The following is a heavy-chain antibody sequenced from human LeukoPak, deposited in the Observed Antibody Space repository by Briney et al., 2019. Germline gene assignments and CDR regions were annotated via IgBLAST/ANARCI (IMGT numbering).Heavy chain of an antibody. D-gene: IGHD2-2*01. CDR3: AXXXPANWYFDL. CDR2: IYTSGST. V-gene: IGHV4-4*07. J-gene: IGHJ2*01. CDR1: GGSISSYY. Sequence: SETLSLTCTVSGGSISSYYWSWIRQPAGKGLEWIGRIYTSGSTNYNPSLKSRVTMSVDTSKNQFSLKLSSVTAADTAVYYCAXXXPANWYFDLWGRGTLVTVSS.